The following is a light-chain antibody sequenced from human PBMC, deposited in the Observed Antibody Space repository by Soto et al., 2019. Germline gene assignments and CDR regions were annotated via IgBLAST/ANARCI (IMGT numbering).Light chain of an antibody. CDR3: QQHNNRPRT. CDR1: QSVSND. CDR2: GAT. V-gene: IGKV3-15*01. J-gene: IGKJ1*01. Sequence: EIVLTHSPGTLSLSPCERATLSFSASQSVSNDYLAWYQQKPDQPRMLIIYGATSRATGIAGRSSGRGARTEFTPTISRLPSDDFVVYCYQQHNNRPRTFGQGTKVDIK.